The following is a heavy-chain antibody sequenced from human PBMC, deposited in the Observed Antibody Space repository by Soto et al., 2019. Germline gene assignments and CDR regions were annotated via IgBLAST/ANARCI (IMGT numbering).Heavy chain of an antibody. Sequence: GGSLRLSCAASGFTFSSYAMSWVRQAPGKGLEWVSAISVRGGSTYYADSGKGRFTISRDNSKNTLYLQMNSLRSEDTAVYYCASRYCSSTSCHVIADYWGQGTLVTVSS. V-gene: IGHV3-23*01. CDR1: GFTFSSYA. J-gene: IGHJ4*02. CDR3: ASRYCSSTSCHVIADY. CDR2: ISVRGGST. D-gene: IGHD2-2*01.